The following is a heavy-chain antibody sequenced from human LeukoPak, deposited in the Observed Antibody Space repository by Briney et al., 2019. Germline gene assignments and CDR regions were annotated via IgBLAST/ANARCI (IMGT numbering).Heavy chain of an antibody. V-gene: IGHV3-23*01. CDR2: ISGSGGST. CDR3: AKGSAVTPYNFDY. D-gene: IGHD4-17*01. CDR1: GFPFCSYA. Sequence: GSLKISFATSGFPFCSYAMRWGRPGPGEGLEWGSGISGSGGSTYYADSVKGRFTISRDNSKNTLYVQMNSLRAEDTAVYYCAKGSAVTPYNFDYWGRGTLVSVSS. J-gene: IGHJ4*02.